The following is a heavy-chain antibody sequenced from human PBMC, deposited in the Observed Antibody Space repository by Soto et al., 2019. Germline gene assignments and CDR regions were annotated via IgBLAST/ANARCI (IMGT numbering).Heavy chain of an antibody. CDR3: ARGHSLDIALSHDAFDI. V-gene: IGHV1-69*12. CDR1: GGSFRSYA. D-gene: IGHD2-2*03. Sequence: QVQLVQSGAEVKKPGSSVKVSCKASGGSFRSYAISWVRQAPGQGLEWMGGIIPIFGTANYAQKFQGRVTITADESTSTAYMELSSLRSEDTAVYYCARGHSLDIALSHDAFDIWGQATMVTVSS. CDR2: IIPIFGTA. J-gene: IGHJ3*02.